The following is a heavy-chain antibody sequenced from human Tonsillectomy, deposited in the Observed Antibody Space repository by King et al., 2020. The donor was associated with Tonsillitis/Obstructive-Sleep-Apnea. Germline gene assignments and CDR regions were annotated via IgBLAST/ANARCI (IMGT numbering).Heavy chain of an antibody. D-gene: IGHD2-2*01. CDR3: ARDAGYCSSTSCYSHFDF. CDR2: INPSAGST. V-gene: IGHV1-46*01. Sequence: QLVQSGAEVKKPGASVKVSCKASGYTFTSYYMHWVRQAPGQGLEWMGIINPSAGSTSYAQKCQGRVTLTRDTSTSTVYMELSSLRSEDTAVYYCARDAGYCSSTSCYSHFDFWGQGTLVTVSS. CDR1: GYTFTSYY. J-gene: IGHJ4*02.